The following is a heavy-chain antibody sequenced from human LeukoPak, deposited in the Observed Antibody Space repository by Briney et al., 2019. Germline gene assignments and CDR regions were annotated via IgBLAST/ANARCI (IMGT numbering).Heavy chain of an antibody. Sequence: SETLSLTCTVSGGSISSGDYYWSWIRQPPGKGLEWIGYIYYSGSTYYNPSLKSRVTISVDTSKNQFSLKLSSVTAADTAVYYCASSVYYDILTGYSYAFDIWGQGTMVTVSS. V-gene: IGHV4-30-4*01. D-gene: IGHD3-9*01. CDR1: GGSISSGDYY. J-gene: IGHJ3*02. CDR2: IYYSGST. CDR3: ASSVYYDILTGYSYAFDI.